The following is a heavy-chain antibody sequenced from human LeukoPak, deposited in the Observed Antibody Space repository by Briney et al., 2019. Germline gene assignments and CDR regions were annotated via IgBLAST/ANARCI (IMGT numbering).Heavy chain of an antibody. D-gene: IGHD6-19*01. CDR2: ISYDGSNK. Sequence: PGGSLRLSCAASGFTFSSYGMHWVRQAPGKGLEWVAVISYDGSNKYYADSVKGRFTISRDNSKNTLYLQMNSLRAEDTAVYYCSGIAVAGTDYWGQGTLVTASS. CDR3: SGIAVAGTDY. V-gene: IGHV3-30*03. J-gene: IGHJ4*02. CDR1: GFTFSSYG.